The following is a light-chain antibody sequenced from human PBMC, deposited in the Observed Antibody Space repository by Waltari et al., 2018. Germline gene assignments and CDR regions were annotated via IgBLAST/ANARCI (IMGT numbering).Light chain of an antibody. J-gene: IGKJ1*01. CDR3: QQLNSYQWT. Sequence: IQLTQSTYSLSASVGDRVTITCRDSQGLSNYIALYQQKPGKAPKLLIYAASTLQSGVPSRFSGGGSGTDFTLTISSLQPEDFATYYCQQLNSYQWTFGQGTKVEIK. CDR2: AAS. CDR1: QGLSNY. V-gene: IGKV1-9*01.